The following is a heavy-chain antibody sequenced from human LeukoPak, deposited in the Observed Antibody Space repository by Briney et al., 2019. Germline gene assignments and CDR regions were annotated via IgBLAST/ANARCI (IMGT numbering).Heavy chain of an antibody. J-gene: IGHJ4*02. V-gene: IGHV1-2*02. CDR3: GRAADHYYFDY. CDR2: INPNSGGT. D-gene: IGHD2-2*01. CDR1: GYTFTSYY. Sequence: ASVKVSCKASGYTFTSYYMHWVRQAPGQGLEWMGWINPNSGGTNYAQKFQGRVTMTRDTSISTAYMELSRLRSDDTAVYYCGRAADHYYFDYWGQGTLVTVSS.